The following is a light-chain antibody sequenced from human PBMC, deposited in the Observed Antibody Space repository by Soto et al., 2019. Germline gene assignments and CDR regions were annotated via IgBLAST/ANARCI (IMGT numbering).Light chain of an antibody. Sequence: DIPLTQSPSFLSASVGDRVTITCRASQGISSYLAWYQQKPGKAPKLLIYAASTLQSGVPSRFSGSRSGTEFTLTISSLQPEDFATDYCQQLNSYPPFFGPGTKVDIK. J-gene: IGKJ3*01. V-gene: IGKV1-9*01. CDR3: QQLNSYPPF. CDR2: AAS. CDR1: QGISSY.